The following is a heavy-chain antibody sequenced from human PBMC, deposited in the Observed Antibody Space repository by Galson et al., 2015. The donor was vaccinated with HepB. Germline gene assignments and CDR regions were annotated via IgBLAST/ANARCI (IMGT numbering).Heavy chain of an antibody. J-gene: IGHJ4*02. D-gene: IGHD5-24*01. CDR1: GYSFPSYW. Sequence: QSGAEVKKPGESLKISCTGSGYSFPSYWIGWVRQMTGKGLEWMGIIYPGDSDTRYSPSFQGQVPISADKSISTAYLQWSSLKASDTAMYYCARQSGVEMATIGQLDYWGQGTLVTVSS. V-gene: IGHV5-51*01. CDR2: IYPGDSDT. CDR3: ARQSGVEMATIGQLDY.